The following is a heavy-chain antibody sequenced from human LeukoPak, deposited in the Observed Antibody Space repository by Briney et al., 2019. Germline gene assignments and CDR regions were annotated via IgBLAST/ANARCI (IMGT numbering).Heavy chain of an antibody. CDR1: GYTFTSYD. Sequence: VASVKVSCKASGYTFTSYDINWVRQATGQGLEWMGWMNPNSGNTGYAQKFQGRVTMTRNTSISTAYMELSSLRSEDTAVYYCAIRTIAVAPFDYWGQGTLVTVSS. CDR2: MNPNSGNT. D-gene: IGHD6-19*01. V-gene: IGHV1-8*01. CDR3: AIRTIAVAPFDY. J-gene: IGHJ4*02.